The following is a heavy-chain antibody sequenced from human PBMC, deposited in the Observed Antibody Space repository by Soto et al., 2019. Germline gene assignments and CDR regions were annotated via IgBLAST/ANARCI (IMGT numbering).Heavy chain of an antibody. CDR2: VYSSGTT. D-gene: IGHD3-10*01. J-gene: IGHJ4*02. CDR1: GGSINSYW. Sequence: SETLSLTCSVPGGSINSYWWSWIRQPAGKGLEWIGRVYSSGTTDYNPSLNSRATLSVETSKNQFSLKLSSVTAADTAVYYCARDIGSYAYGEGYWGQGIQVTVSS. V-gene: IGHV4-4*07. CDR3: ARDIGSYAYGEGY.